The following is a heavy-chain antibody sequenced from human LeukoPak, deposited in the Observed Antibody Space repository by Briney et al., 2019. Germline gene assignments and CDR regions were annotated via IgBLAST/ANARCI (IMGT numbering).Heavy chain of an antibody. J-gene: IGHJ4*02. CDR1: GFTFGRYW. Sequence: PGGSLRLSCAASGFTFGRYWMTWVRQAPGKGLEWVAIINQNADAEYYVDSVKGRFTISKSNSQNSLYLQMNSLRPEDTAVYYCATTGFDSPFYFHYWGQRTLVTVSS. CDR2: INQNADAE. V-gene: IGHV3-7*03. D-gene: IGHD5-12*01. CDR3: ATTGFDSPFYFHY.